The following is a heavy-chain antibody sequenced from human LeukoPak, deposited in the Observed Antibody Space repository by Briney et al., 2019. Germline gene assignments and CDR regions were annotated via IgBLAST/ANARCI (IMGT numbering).Heavy chain of an antibody. CDR1: GFTLSLRY. CDR2: IYSGGGT. Sequence: GSLRLSCAASGFTLSLRYMNWFRQAPGEGLEWVSVIYSGGGTYYAESVKGRFTISRDHSKNTLFLQMSSLKAEDTAVYYCARRMSTSWASDYWGQGTLVTVSS. CDR3: ARRMSTSWASDY. D-gene: IGHD6-13*01. J-gene: IGHJ4*02. V-gene: IGHV3-53*01.